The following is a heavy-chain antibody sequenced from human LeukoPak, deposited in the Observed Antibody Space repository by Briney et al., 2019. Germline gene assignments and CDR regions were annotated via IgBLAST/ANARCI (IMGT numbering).Heavy chain of an antibody. CDR2: INPSGGST. J-gene: IGHJ4*02. CDR1: GYTFTSYY. D-gene: IGHD3-9*01. V-gene: IGHV1-46*01. CDR3: AREGLTISKSYPSAGSFDY. Sequence: ASVKVSRKASGYTFTSYYMHWVRQAPGQGLEWMGIINPSGGSTSYAQKFQGRITMTRDTSTSTVYMELSSLRSEDTAVYYCAREGLTISKSYPSAGSFDYWGQGTLVTVSS.